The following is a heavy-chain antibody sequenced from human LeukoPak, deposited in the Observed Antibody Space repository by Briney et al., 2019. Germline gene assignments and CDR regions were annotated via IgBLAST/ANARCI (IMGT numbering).Heavy chain of an antibody. CDR3: AKDSRVPYCSSTSCSSFGY. D-gene: IGHD2-2*01. V-gene: IGHV3-66*01. Sequence: GGSLRLSCAASGFTVSSNYMSWVRQAPGKGLEWVSVIYSGGSTYYADSVKGRFTISRDNSKNTLYLQMNSLRAEDAAVYYCAKDSRVPYCSSTSCSSFGYWGQGTLVTVSS. J-gene: IGHJ4*02. CDR2: IYSGGST. CDR1: GFTVSSNY.